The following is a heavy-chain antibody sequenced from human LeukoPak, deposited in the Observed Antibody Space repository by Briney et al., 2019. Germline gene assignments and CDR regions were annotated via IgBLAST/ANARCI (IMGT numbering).Heavy chain of an antibody. J-gene: IGHJ6*02. CDR1: GFTFSNYD. D-gene: IGHD3-10*01. V-gene: IGHV3-13*01. CDR3: ARAGGITMVRGIKSYYYYGMDV. Sequence: GGSLRLSCAASGFTFSNYDMHWVRQATGKGLEWVSAIGTAGDTYYPDSVRGRFTISRENAKNSLYLQMNSLRAGDTAVYYCARAGGITMVRGIKSYYYYGMDVWGQGTTVTVSS. CDR2: IGTAGDT.